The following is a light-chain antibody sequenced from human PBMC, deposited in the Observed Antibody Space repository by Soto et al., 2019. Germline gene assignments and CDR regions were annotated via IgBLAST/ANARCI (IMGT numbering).Light chain of an antibody. CDR2: TVS. J-gene: IGKJ4*01. CDR1: QSLLDSDDGNTY. V-gene: IGKV2-40*01. CDR3: MQRIEFPLT. Sequence: DIVMTQTPLSLRVTPGEPASISCRSSQSLLDSDDGNTYLDWYLQKPGQSPQLLIYTVSYRASGVPDRFSGTGSGTDFTLKISRVEAEDVGVYYCMQRIEFPLTFGGGTNVEIQ.